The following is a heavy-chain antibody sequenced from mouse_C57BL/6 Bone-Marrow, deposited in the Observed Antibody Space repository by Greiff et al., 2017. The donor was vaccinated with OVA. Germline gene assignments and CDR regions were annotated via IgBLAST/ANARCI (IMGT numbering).Heavy chain of an antibody. D-gene: IGHD2-2*01. CDR2: ISSGSSTI. J-gene: IGHJ4*01. CDR1: GYTFSDYG. V-gene: IGHV5-17*01. CDR3: ARTSTMVTVRAMDY. Sequence: EVQLVESGGGLVKPGGSLKLSCAASGYTFSDYGMHWVRQAPEKGLEWVAYISSGSSTIYYADTVKGRFTISRDNAKNTLFLQMTSLRSEDTAMYYCARTSTMVTVRAMDYWGQGTAVTVSS.